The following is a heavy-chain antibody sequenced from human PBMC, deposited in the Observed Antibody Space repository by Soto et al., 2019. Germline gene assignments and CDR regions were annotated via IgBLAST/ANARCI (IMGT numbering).Heavy chain of an antibody. J-gene: IGHJ4*02. CDR2: IKSKTDGGTT. CDR3: THQFWSGYYSWGF. V-gene: IGHV3-15*01. CDR1: GFTFSNAW. D-gene: IGHD3-3*01. Sequence: EVQLVESGGGLVKPVGSLRLSCAASGFTFSNAWMSWVRQAPGKGLEWVGRIKSKTDGGTTDYAAPVKGRFTISRDDSKNTLYLQMNSLKTEDTAVYYCTHQFWSGYYSWGFWGQGTLVTVSS.